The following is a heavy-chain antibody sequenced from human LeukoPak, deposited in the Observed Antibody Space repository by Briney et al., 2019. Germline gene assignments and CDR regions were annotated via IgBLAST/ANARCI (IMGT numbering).Heavy chain of an antibody. CDR1: GGSISSSNW. D-gene: IGHD3-10*01. CDR2: INHSGST. V-gene: IGHV4-4*02. CDR3: ARGLPPVGFGELSPSYYFDY. J-gene: IGHJ4*02. Sequence: SETLSLTCAVSGGSISSSNWWSWVRQPPGKGLEWIGEINHSGSTNYNPSLKSRVTISVDTSKNQFSLKLSSVTAADTAVYYCARGLPPVGFGELSPSYYFDYWGQGTLVTVSS.